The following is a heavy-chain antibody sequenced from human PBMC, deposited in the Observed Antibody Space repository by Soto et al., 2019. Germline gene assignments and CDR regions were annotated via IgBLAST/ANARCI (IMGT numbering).Heavy chain of an antibody. Sequence: EVQLLESGGGLVQPGGSLRLSCAASGFTFSSYAMSWVRQAPGKGLEWVSAISGSGGSTYYADSVKGRFTISRDNSKNTLYLQMNCLRAVDTAVFYCAKGDGAARHLYYWGQGTLVTVSS. CDR2: ISGSGGST. D-gene: IGHD6-6*01. V-gene: IGHV3-23*01. J-gene: IGHJ4*02. CDR3: AKGDGAARHLYY. CDR1: GFTFSSYA.